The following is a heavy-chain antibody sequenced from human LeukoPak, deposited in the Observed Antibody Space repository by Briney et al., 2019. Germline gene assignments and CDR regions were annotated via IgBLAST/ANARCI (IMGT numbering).Heavy chain of an antibody. D-gene: IGHD3-22*01. V-gene: IGHV4-4*07. CDR1: GGSISSYY. J-gene: IGHJ4*02. CDR3: ARDRHDYDSSGYYYVDY. CDR2: VYTSGST. Sequence: LETLSLTCTVSGGSISSYYWSWIRQPAGKGLEWIGRVYTSGSTNYNPSLKSRVTMSVDTSKNQFSLKLSSVTAADTAVYYCARDRHDYDSSGYYYVDYWGQGTLVTVSS.